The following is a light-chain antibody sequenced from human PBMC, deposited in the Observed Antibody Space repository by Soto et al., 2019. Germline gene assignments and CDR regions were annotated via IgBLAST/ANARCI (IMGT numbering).Light chain of an antibody. Sequence: DIQMPQSPYALSASVGDRVTITCLASQTISSWLAWYQQKPGEAPRLLIYQASSLETEVPSRFSGSGSGTEFTLTISSLQPGDFATYYCQQYNSYSLTLGQGTKVDFK. J-gene: IGKJ1*01. CDR1: QTISSW. V-gene: IGKV1-5*03. CDR3: QQYNSYSLT. CDR2: QAS.